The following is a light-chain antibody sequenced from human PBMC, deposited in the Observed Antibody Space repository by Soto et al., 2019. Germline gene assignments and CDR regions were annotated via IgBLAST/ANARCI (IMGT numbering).Light chain of an antibody. CDR2: KAS. Sequence: DIQMTQSPSTLSASVGERVTITCRASQSISSWLAWYQQKPGKAPNLLIYKASSLESGAPSRFSGSGSGTEFTLTISSLQTEDFATDSCQQYESYSGTFGQGSKVEIK. V-gene: IGKV1-5*03. CDR1: QSISSW. CDR3: QQYESYSGT. J-gene: IGKJ1*01.